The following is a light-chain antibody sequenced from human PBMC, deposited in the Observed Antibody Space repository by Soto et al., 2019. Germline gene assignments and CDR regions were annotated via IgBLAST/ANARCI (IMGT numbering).Light chain of an antibody. V-gene: IGLV2-14*01. CDR2: EVS. CDR1: SSDVGGFNY. Sequence: QSALTQPASVSASPGQSITIYCTGSSSDVGGFNYVSWYQHHPGKAPKVMIHEVSNRPSGVSTRFSGSKSGNTASLTISGLQAEDEADYYCISYTSSNTWVFGGGTKLTVL. CDR3: ISYTSSNTWV. J-gene: IGLJ3*02.